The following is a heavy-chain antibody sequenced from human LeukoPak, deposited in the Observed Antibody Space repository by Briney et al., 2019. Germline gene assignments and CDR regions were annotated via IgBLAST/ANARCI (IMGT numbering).Heavy chain of an antibody. CDR3: AREAVAGSCLDY. Sequence: ASVKVSCKASGYSFTSHYMHWVRQAPGQGLEWLGLINPSGSSTLYAQKFQGRVTITADESTSTAYMELSTLRSEDTAVYYCAREAVAGSCLDYWGQGTLVTVSS. J-gene: IGHJ4*02. D-gene: IGHD6-19*01. CDR2: INPSGSST. CDR1: GYSFTSHY. V-gene: IGHV1-46*01.